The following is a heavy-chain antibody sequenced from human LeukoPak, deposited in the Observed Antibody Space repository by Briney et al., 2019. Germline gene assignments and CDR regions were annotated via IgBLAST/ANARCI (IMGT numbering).Heavy chain of an antibody. Sequence: SVKVSCKASGGTFSSYAISWVRQAPGQGLEWMGRIIPILGIANYAQKFQGRVTITADKSTSTAYMELRSLRSDDTAVYYCARDVGATTPWYFDLWGRGTLVTVSS. D-gene: IGHD1-26*01. V-gene: IGHV1-69*04. J-gene: IGHJ2*01. CDR1: GGTFSSYA. CDR3: ARDVGATTPWYFDL. CDR2: IIPILGIA.